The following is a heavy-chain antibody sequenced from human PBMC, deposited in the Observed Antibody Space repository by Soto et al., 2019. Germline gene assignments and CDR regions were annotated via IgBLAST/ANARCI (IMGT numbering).Heavy chain of an antibody. V-gene: IGHV3-23*01. CDR3: AKDGGYDPHC. D-gene: IGHD5-12*01. J-gene: IGHJ4*02. CDR1: GFTFSSYA. Sequence: GGSLRLSCAASGFTFSSYAMNWVRQAPGKGLEWVSGISGSGVSTYYADSVKGRFTISRDNSKNTLYLQMNSLRAEDTAVYYCAKDGGYDPHCWGQGTLVTVSS. CDR2: ISGSGVST.